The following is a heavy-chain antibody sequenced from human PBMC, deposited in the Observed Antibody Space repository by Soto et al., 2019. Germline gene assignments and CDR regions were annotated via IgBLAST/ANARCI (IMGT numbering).Heavy chain of an antibody. J-gene: IGHJ6*02. Sequence: ASQPLSLTCTVPGGSISSGDYYWSWIRQSPGKGLEWIGNIYYSGSTYSSPSLKSRVTISVDTSKNQFSLNLSSVTAAETAVYYCARDRHYNSSVYSYYYYYAMDVWGQGTTVTV. D-gene: IGHD3-22*01. CDR1: GGSISSGDYY. CDR3: ARDRHYNSSVYSYYYYYAMDV. V-gene: IGHV4-30-4*01. CDR2: IYYSGST.